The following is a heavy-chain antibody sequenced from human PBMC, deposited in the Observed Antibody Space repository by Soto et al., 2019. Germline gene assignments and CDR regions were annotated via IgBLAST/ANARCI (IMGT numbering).Heavy chain of an antibody. CDR1: GGTFSSYA. D-gene: IGHD2-15*01. CDR2: IIPIFGTA. CDR3: ARVVVVAARGYGWFDP. J-gene: IGHJ5*02. V-gene: IGHV1-69*06. Sequence: QVQLVQSGAEVKKPGSSVKVSCKASGGTFSSYAISWVRQAPGQGLEWMGGIIPIFGTANYAQKFQGRVTITADKSTSTAYMEMSSLRSEDTAVYYCARVVVVAARGYGWFDPWGQGTLVIVST.